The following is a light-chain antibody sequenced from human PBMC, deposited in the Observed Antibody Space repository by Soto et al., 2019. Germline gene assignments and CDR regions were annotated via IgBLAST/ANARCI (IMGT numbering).Light chain of an antibody. CDR1: SSDVGGYNY. Sequence: QSALTQPASVSGSPGQSITISCTGTSSDVGGYNYVSWYQHHPGKAPKLMIYDVTNSGVSNRVSGSKSGNTASLTISGLQAEGEDDYYCYSYKCSSSSYTNGTRPGVFGGGTKLTVL. J-gene: IGLJ2*01. CDR2: DVT. V-gene: IGLV2-14*03. CDR3: YSYKCSSSSYTNGTRPGV.